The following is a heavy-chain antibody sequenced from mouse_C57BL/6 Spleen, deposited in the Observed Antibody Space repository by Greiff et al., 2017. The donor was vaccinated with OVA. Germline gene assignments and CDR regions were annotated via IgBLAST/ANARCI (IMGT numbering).Heavy chain of an antibody. V-gene: IGHV1-55*01. CDR1: GYTFTSYW. J-gene: IGHJ4*01. CDR2: IYPGSGST. D-gene: IGHD1-1*01. CDR3: ARRSADYGSSPYAMDD. Sequence: QVQLQQPGAELVKPGASVKMSCKASGYTFTSYWITWVKQRPGQGLEWIGDIYPGSGSTNYNEKLKSKATLTVDTSSSTAYMQRSRLTSDDSAVDYCARRSADYGSSPYAMDDWGQGTSVTVSS.